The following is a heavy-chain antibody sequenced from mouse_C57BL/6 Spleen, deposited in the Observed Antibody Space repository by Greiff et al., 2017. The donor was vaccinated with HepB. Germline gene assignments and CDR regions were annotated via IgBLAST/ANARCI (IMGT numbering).Heavy chain of an antibody. CDR3: ARAHYYDYFDY. Sequence: EVQLQQSGPELVKPGASVKIPCKASGYTFTDYNMDWVKQSHGKSLEWIGDINPNSGGTIYNQKFKGKATLTVDNSSSTADMVLRRLTSEDTAVYYCARAHYYDYFDYWGQGTTLTVSS. D-gene: IGHD2-4*01. CDR2: INPNSGGT. J-gene: IGHJ2*01. CDR1: GYTFTDYN. V-gene: IGHV1-18*01.